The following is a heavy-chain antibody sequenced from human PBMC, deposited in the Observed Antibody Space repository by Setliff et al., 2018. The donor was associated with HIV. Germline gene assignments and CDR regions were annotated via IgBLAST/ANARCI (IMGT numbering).Heavy chain of an antibody. Sequence: GESLKISCKGSGYSFTSYWISWVRQMPGKGLEWMGRIDPSDSYTNYSPSFQGHVTISADKSIRTAYLQWSSLKASDTAMYYCARRSTAVAGTPYYYYMDVWGKGTTVTVSS. CDR3: ARRSTAVAGTPYYYYMDV. CDR2: IDPSDSYT. CDR1: GYSFTSYW. J-gene: IGHJ6*03. D-gene: IGHD6-19*01. V-gene: IGHV5-10-1*01.